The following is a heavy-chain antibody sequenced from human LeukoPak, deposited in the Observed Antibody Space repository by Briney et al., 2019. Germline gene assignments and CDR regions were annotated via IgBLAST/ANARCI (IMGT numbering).Heavy chain of an antibody. D-gene: IGHD3-22*01. J-gene: IGHJ3*02. Sequence: GGSLRLSCAASGFTFSSYAMSWVRQAPGKGLEWVSLISGRGGSTYYADSVKGRFTVSRDNSKNTLYLQMNSLRAEDTAVYCCAKDLSNYYDSSRAFDIWGQGTMVTVSS. CDR3: AKDLSNYYDSSRAFDI. CDR1: GFTFSSYA. CDR2: ISGRGGST. V-gene: IGHV3-23*01.